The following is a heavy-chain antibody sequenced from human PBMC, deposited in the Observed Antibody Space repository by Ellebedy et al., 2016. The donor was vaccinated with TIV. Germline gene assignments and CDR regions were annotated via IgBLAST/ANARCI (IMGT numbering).Heavy chain of an antibody. Sequence: PGGSLRLSCAASGFTFSVTWMSWARQAPGKGLEWVSSIIVGGSTYDADSVKGRFIISRANAENSLYLHINSLRVEDTAVYYCVRDSTHGYDDYWGQGTLVTVSA. J-gene: IGHJ4*02. D-gene: IGHD2-2*01. CDR2: IIVGGST. CDR1: GFTFSVTW. V-gene: IGHV3-69-1*01. CDR3: VRDSTHGYDDY.